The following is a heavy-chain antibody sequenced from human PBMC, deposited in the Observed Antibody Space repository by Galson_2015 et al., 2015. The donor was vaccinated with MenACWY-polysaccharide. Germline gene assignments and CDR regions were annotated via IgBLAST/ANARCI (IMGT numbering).Heavy chain of an antibody. D-gene: IGHD2-21*01. CDR1: GYKFTSYD. CDR3: ARIIARKYTFADS. V-gene: IGHV1-8*01. Sequence: SVKVSCKASGYKFTSYDINRVRQATGQGLEWMGWMNPNSGNTGYAQKFQGRVTMTSNSAMTTAYMEPSSLRSEDTAVYYCARIIARKYTFADSWGQGTLVTVSS. CDR2: MNPNSGNT. J-gene: IGHJ4*02.